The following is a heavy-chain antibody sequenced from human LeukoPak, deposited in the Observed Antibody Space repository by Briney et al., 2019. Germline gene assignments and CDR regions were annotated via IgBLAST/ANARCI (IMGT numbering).Heavy chain of an antibody. J-gene: IGHJ4*02. D-gene: IGHD6-19*01. CDR1: VYTFTSYA. CDR3: ARGGSGWYMEDDY. CDR2: INAGNGNT. Sequence: ASVKVSCKASVYTFTSYAMHWVRQAPGQRLEWMGWINAGNGNTKYSQKFQGRVTITRDTSASTAYMELSSLRSEDTAVYYCARGGSGWYMEDDYWGQGTLVTVSS. V-gene: IGHV1-3*01.